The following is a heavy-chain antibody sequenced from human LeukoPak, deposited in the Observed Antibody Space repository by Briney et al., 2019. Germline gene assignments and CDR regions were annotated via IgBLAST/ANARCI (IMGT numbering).Heavy chain of an antibody. CDR3: ARSRFLECCGMDV. V-gene: IGHV5-51*01. Sequence: GESLKISCKGSGYSFTSYWIGWVRQMPGKGLEWMGIIYPGDSDTRYSPSFQGQVTISADKSISAAYLQWSSLKASDTAMYYCARSRFLECCGMDVWGQGTTVTVSS. CDR1: GYSFTSYW. J-gene: IGHJ6*02. D-gene: IGHD3-3*01. CDR2: IYPGDSDT.